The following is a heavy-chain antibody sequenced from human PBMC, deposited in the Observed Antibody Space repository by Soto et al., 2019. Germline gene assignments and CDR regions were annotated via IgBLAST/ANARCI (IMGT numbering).Heavy chain of an antibody. V-gene: IGHV1-24*01. J-gene: IGHJ6*02. Sequence: ASVKVSCKVSGYTLTELSMHWVRQAPGKGLEWMGGFDPEDGETIYAQKFQGRVTMTEDTSTDTAYMELSSLRSEDTAVYYCATSTCVYDWYSYYIGMVVWGQGITVTVSS. CDR3: ATSTCVYDWYSYYIGMVV. CDR2: FDPEDGET. D-gene: IGHD5-12*01. CDR1: GYTLTELS.